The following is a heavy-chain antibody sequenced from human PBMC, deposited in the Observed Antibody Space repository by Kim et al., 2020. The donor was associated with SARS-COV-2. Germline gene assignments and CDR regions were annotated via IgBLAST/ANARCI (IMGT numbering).Heavy chain of an antibody. D-gene: IGHD2-21*01. V-gene: IGHV3-30-3*01. Sequence: GGSLRLSCAASGFTFSSYAMHWVRQAPGKGLEWVAVISYDGSNKYYADSVKGRFTISRDNSKNTLSLQMNSLRAEATAVYYFARDLVGGMDFWGQATTVT. J-gene: IGHJ6*02. CDR3: ARDLVGGMDF. CDR2: ISYDGSNK. CDR1: GFTFSSYA.